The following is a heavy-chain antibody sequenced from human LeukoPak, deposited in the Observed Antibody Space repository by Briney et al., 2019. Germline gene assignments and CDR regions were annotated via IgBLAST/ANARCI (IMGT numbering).Heavy chain of an antibody. CDR1: GGTFSSYA. D-gene: IGHD2-21*02. CDR2: IIPILGIA. CDR3: ARDHCGGDCYNFDY. J-gene: IGHJ4*02. V-gene: IGHV1-69*04. Sequence: ASVKVSCKASGGTFSSYAISWVRQAPGQGLEWMGRIIPILGIANYAQKFQGRVTITADKSTSTAYMELSSLRSEDTAVYYCARDHCGGDCYNFDYWGQGTLVTVSS.